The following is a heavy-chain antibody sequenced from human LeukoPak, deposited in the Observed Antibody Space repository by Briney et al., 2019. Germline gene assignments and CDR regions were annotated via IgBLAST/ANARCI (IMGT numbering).Heavy chain of an antibody. Sequence: SLTLSCAASGFSFSDFWVELFGQAPGNGREWVDNINKDGSDKYYMDSVTGRFSISRDNAKNSLSLQMNSLRVDDTAVYYCARNQHWSRDIWGQGILVTVSS. CDR1: GFSFSDFW. CDR2: INKDGSDK. D-gene: IGHD2-8*02. V-gene: IGHV3-7*01. CDR3: ARNQHWSRDI. J-gene: IGHJ4*02.